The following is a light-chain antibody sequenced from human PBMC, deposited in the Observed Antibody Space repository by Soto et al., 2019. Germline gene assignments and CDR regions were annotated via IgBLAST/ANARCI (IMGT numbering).Light chain of an antibody. Sequence: DLQLTPSPSFLSASVGDRVTITCRASQGISSYLAWYQQKPGKAPKLLIYAASTLQSGVPSRFSGSGSGTEFTLTISSLQPEDFATYYCQQLNSYPRTFGGGTKVEIK. CDR3: QQLNSYPRT. CDR1: QGISSY. J-gene: IGKJ4*01. V-gene: IGKV1-9*01. CDR2: AAS.